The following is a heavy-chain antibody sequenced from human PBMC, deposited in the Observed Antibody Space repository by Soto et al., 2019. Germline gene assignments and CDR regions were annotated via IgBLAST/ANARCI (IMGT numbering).Heavy chain of an antibody. CDR2: ISAYNGNT. Sequence: GASVKVSCKASGYTFTSYGISWVRQAPGQGLEWMGWISAYNGNTNYAQKLQGRVTMTTDTSTSTVYMELRSLRSDDTAVYYCARDGVTMIVVVSHDAFDIWGQGTMVTVSS. V-gene: IGHV1-18*01. D-gene: IGHD3-22*01. CDR1: GYTFTSYG. CDR3: ARDGVTMIVVVSHDAFDI. J-gene: IGHJ3*02.